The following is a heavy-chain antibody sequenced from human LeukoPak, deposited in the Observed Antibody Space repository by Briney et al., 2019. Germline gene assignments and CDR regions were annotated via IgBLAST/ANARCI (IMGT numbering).Heavy chain of an antibody. Sequence: KPSETLSLTCTVSGGSLSSYYGSWIRQPPGKGLEWIGYIYYSRRTNYNPSLQSRVTISVDTSKNQFSLKLSSVTAADTAVYYCARWVVITTPDAFDIWGQGTMVTVSS. D-gene: IGHD3-22*01. CDR2: IYYSRRT. J-gene: IGHJ3*02. V-gene: IGHV4-59*01. CDR3: ARWVVITTPDAFDI. CDR1: GGSLSSYY.